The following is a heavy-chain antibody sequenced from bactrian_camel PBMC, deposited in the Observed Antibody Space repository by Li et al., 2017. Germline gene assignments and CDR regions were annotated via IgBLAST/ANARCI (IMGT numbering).Heavy chain of an antibody. D-gene: IGHD6*01. V-gene: IGHV3S63*01. J-gene: IGHJ4*01. Sequence: HVQLVESGGGSVQAGGSLRLSCATSGNAYLRECIAWFRQAPGKEREVVTRIFTDDEGVAPAAYNTYYADSVKGRFTISQDSGNNMKSVELQMNKLEPEDTAMYICYTCRPREGDTCSSNSCQMYYGQGTQVTVS. CDR1: GNAYLREC. CDR2: IFTDDEGVAPAAYNT.